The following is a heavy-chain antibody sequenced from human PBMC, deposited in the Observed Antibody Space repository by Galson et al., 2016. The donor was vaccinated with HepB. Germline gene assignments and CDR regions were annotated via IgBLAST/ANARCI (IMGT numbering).Heavy chain of an antibody. D-gene: IGHD3-9*01. CDR1: GFHFSKYA. CDR3: AKDQGILRHFDWLTYDAFDM. CDR2: ISTNGISQ. V-gene: IGHV3-30*18. J-gene: IGHJ3*02. Sequence: SLGPSCAASGFHFSKYALHWVRQAPGKGLEWVAVISTNGISQNYEDSVKGRFTVYRDNSKNTVDLQMNSLRPEDTAVYYCAKDQGILRHFDWLTYDAFDMWGQGTMVTVSS.